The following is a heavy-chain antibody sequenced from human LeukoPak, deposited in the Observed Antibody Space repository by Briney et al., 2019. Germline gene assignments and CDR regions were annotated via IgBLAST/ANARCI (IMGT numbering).Heavy chain of an antibody. V-gene: IGHV4-61*02. Sequence: SQTLSLTCTVSGGSISSGSYYWSWIRQPAGKGLEWIGRIYTSGSTNYNPSLRSRVTISVDTSKNQFSLKLSSVTAADTAVYYCARVGYSSSSLVLWYFDLWGRGTLVTVSS. CDR2: IYTSGST. J-gene: IGHJ2*01. CDR1: GGSISSGSYY. CDR3: ARVGYSSSSLVLWYFDL. D-gene: IGHD6-6*01.